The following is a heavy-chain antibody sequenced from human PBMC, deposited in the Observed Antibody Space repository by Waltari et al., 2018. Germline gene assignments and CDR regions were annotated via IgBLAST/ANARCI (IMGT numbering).Heavy chain of an antibody. CDR2: IYYSGSN. D-gene: IGHD1-26*01. Sequence: QLQLQESGPGLVKPSETLSLTCTVSGGSISSSSYYWGWIRQPPGKGLEWIGSIYYSGSNYYNPSLKGRVTISVDTSKNQFSLKLSSVTAADTAVYYCARRVGAYYYFDYWGQGTLVTVSS. V-gene: IGHV4-39*07. J-gene: IGHJ4*02. CDR1: GGSISSSSYY. CDR3: ARRVGAYYYFDY.